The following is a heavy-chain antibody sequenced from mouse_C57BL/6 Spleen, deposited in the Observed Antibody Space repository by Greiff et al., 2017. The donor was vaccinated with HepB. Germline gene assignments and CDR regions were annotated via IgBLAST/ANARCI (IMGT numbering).Heavy chain of an antibody. CDR2: IYPRDGST. D-gene: IGHD1-1*01. CDR1: GYTFTSYD. V-gene: IGHV1-85*01. Sequence: VKVVESGPELVKPGASVKLSCKASGYTFTSYDINWVKQRPGQGLEWIGWIYPRDGSTKYNEKFKGKATLTVDTSSSTAYMELHSLTSEDSAVYFCARRGSLTTVVAPYYAMDYWGQGTSVTVSS. CDR3: ARRGSLTTVVAPYYAMDY. J-gene: IGHJ4*01.